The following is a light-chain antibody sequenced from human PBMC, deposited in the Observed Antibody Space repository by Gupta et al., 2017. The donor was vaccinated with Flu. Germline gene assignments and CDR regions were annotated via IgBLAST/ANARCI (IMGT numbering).Light chain of an antibody. CDR2: EVS. Sequence: QPALTQPASVSGSPGQSITISCTGTSSDVGGYNYVSWYQQHPGKAPNLMIYEVSNRPSGVSNRFSGSKSGNTASLTISGLQAEDEADYYCSSYTSSSTLDVVFGGGTKLTVL. CDR1: SSDVGGYNY. J-gene: IGLJ2*01. V-gene: IGLV2-14*01. CDR3: SSYTSSSTLDVV.